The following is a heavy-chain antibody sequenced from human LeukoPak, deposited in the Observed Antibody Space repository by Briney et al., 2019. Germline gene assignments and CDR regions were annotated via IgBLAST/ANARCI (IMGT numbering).Heavy chain of an antibody. V-gene: IGHV3-72*01. CDR3: AELGITMIGGV. J-gene: IGHJ6*04. Sequence: GGSLRLSCAASGFTFSDHYMDWVRQAPGKGLEWVGRTRNKANSYTTEYAASVKGRFTISRDDSKNSLYLQMNSLRAEDTAVYYCAELGITMIGGVWGKGTTVTISS. D-gene: IGHD3-10*02. CDR2: TRNKANSYTT. CDR1: GFTFSDHY.